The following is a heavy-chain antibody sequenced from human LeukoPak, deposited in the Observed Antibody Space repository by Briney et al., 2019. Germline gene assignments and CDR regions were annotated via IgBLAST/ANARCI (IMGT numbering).Heavy chain of an antibody. CDR3: ARGGLGNYDILTGNYKYYYYMDV. J-gene: IGHJ6*03. CDR1: GYTFTSYY. CDR2: INPSGGTT. D-gene: IGHD3-9*01. Sequence: ASVKVSCKASGYTFTSYYIHWVRQAPGQGLEWMGKINPSGGTTTNAQTFLGRLTTTRDTSTNTVYMELSSLRSEDTAVYYCARGGLGNYDILTGNYKYYYYMDVWGEGTTVTVSS. V-gene: IGHV1-46*01.